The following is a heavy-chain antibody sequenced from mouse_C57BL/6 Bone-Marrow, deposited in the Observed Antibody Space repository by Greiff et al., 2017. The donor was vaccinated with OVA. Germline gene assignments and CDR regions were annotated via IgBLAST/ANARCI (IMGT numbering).Heavy chain of an antibody. D-gene: IGHD2-3*01. V-gene: IGHV6-6*01. CDR2: IRNKANNHAT. Sequence: EVHLVESGGGLVQPGGSMKLSCAASGFTFSDAWMDWVRQSPEKGLEWVAEIRNKANNHATYYAESVKGRFTISRDDSKSSVYLQMNSLRAEDSGIYYCTRWLLPGVYYFDYWGQGTTLTVSS. CDR3: TRWLLPGVYYFDY. CDR1: GFTFSDAW. J-gene: IGHJ2*01.